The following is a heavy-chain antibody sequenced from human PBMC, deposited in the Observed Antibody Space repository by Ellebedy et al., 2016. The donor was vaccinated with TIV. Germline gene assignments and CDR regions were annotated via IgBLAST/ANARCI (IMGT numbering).Heavy chain of an antibody. CDR2: IYSAGSI. J-gene: IGHJ6*02. CDR1: GFTVSSYF. D-gene: IGHD3-22*01. Sequence: GESLKISCAASGFTVSSYFMSWVRQAPGKGLEWVSVIYSAGSIYYADSVKGRFTISRDFSKNTVYLQMNSLRAEDTAVYYCARYSSGYPDYYYYGMDVWGQGTTVTVSS. CDR3: ARYSSGYPDYYYYGMDV. V-gene: IGHV3-66*01.